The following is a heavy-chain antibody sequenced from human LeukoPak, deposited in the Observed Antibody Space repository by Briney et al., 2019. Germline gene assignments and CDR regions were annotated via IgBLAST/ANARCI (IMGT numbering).Heavy chain of an antibody. CDR2: ISSNGGST. CDR1: GFTFSSYA. V-gene: IGHV3-64*01. D-gene: IGHD2-8*01. CDR3: ATNTNLDY. Sequence: PGGSLRLSCAASGFTFSSYATHWVRQAPGKGLEYVSAISSNGGSTYYANSVKGRFTISRDNSKNTLYLQMGSLRAEDMAVYYCATNTNLDYWGQGTLVTVSS. J-gene: IGHJ4*02.